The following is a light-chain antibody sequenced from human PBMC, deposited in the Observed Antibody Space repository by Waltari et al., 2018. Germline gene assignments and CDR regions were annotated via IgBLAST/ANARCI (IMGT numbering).Light chain of an antibody. CDR3: MQALQTPPT. V-gene: IGKV2-28*01. CDR1: QSLLHSNGYNY. Sequence: DVLMTQSPLSLSVTPGEPASISCRSSQSLLHSNGYNYLDWYVQKPGQSPQLLIYLGSDRASGVPDRISGSGSGTDFTLQISRVEAQDVGVYYCMQALQTPPTFGQGTKLEIK. CDR2: LGS. J-gene: IGKJ2*01.